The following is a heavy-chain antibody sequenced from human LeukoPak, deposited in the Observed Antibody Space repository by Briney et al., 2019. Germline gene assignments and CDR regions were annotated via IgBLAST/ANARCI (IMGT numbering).Heavy chain of an antibody. J-gene: IGHJ6*03. V-gene: IGHV3-64*01. D-gene: IGHD3-10*01. CDR1: GFTFSSYS. Sequence: GGSLRLSCAASGFTFSSYSMNWVRQAPGKGLEYVSAISSNGGSTYYANSVKGRFTISRDNSKNTLYLQMGSLRAEDMAVYYCARVNSRVLWFGELNYMDVWGKGTTVTISS. CDR2: ISSNGGST. CDR3: ARVNSRVLWFGELNYMDV.